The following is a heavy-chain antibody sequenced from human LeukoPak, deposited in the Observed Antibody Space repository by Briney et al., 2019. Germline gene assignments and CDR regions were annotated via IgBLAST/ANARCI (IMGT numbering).Heavy chain of an antibody. CDR1: GGSLSRGIYE. CDR2: IYYSGST. V-gene: IGHV4-30-4*01. CDR3: ARVPRYYYGMDV. J-gene: IGHJ6*02. Sequence: SETLSLSCTLSGGSLSRGIYECGCVRLPPGKGREGTGYIYYSGSTYYNPTLKSRVTISVDTSKNQFSLKLSSVTAADTAVYYCARVPRYYYGMDVWGQGTTVTVSS.